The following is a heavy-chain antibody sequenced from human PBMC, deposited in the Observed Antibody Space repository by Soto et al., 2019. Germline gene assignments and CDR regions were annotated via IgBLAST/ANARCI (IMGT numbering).Heavy chain of an antibody. CDR3: ARGTGYTSTTFDY. Sequence: SVKVSCKASGGTFSSYTISWVRQAPGQGLEWMGRIIPILGIANYAQKFQGRVTITADKSTSTAYMELSSLRSEDTAVYYCARGTGYTSTTFDYWGQGTLVTVSS. J-gene: IGHJ4*02. CDR1: GGTFSSYT. CDR2: IIPILGIA. V-gene: IGHV1-69*02. D-gene: IGHD3-9*01.